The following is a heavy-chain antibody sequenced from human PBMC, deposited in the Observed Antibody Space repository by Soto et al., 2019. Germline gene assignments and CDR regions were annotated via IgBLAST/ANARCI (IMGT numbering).Heavy chain of an antibody. J-gene: IGHJ4*02. CDR3: ASRFLKYCSGGSCYPGHFDY. D-gene: IGHD2-15*01. Sequence: ASVKVSCKASGYTFTSYAMHWVRQAPGQRLERMGWINAGNGNTKYSQKFQGRVTITRDTSASTAYMELSSLRSEDTAVYYCASRFLKYCSGGSCYPGHFDYWGQGTLVTVSS. V-gene: IGHV1-3*01. CDR2: INAGNGNT. CDR1: GYTFTSYA.